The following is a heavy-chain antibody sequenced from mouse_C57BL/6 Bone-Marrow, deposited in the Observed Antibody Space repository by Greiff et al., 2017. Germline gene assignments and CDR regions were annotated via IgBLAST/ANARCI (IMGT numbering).Heavy chain of an antibody. CDR1: GFTFSSYA. Sequence: DVKLVESGGGLVKPGGSLKLSCAASGFTFSSYAMSWVRQTPEKRLEWVATISDGGSYTYYPDNVKGRFTISRDNAKNNLYLQMSHLKSEDTAMYYCARDRGIKDAMDYWGQGTSVTVSS. V-gene: IGHV5-4*01. CDR3: ARDRGIKDAMDY. CDR2: ISDGGSYT. D-gene: IGHD2-4*01. J-gene: IGHJ4*01.